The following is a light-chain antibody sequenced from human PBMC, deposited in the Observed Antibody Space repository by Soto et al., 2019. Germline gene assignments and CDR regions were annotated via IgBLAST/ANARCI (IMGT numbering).Light chain of an antibody. J-gene: IGLJ1*01. V-gene: IGLV2-14*03. CDR1: SSDVGAYNY. Sequence: QSALTQPASVSGSPGQSITISCTGTSSDVGAYNYVSWYRQCPGKVPKLIIYDVSNRPSGVSNRFSGSKSGNTASLTISGLQAEDEGDYYCSSYTTTSTPVFGTGTKLTVL. CDR3: SSYTTTSTPV. CDR2: DVS.